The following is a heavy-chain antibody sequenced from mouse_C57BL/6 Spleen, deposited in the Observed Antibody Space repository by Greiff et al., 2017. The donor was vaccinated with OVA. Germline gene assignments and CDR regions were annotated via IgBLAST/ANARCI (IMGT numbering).Heavy chain of an antibody. D-gene: IGHD1-1*01. CDR2: IYPRSGNT. V-gene: IGHV1-81*01. CDR3: AKNDYGSSRYFDV. Sequence: QVQLQQSGPELARPGASVKLSCKASGYTFTSYGISWVKQRTGQGLEWIGEIYPRSGNTYSNEKFKGKATQTADKSSSTAYMELRSLTSEDSAVYFCAKNDYGSSRYFDVWGTGTTVTVSS. CDR1: GYTFTSYG. J-gene: IGHJ1*03.